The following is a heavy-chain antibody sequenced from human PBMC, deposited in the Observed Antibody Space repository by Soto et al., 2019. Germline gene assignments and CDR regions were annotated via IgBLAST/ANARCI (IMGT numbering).Heavy chain of an antibody. CDR1: GGTFSSYA. D-gene: IGHD4-17*01. CDR3: SRDASGRGTVTTTDLFDY. J-gene: IGHJ4*02. Sequence: QVQLVQSGAEVKKPGSSVKVSCKASGGTFSSYAISWVRQAPGQGLEWMGGIIPIFGTSNYAQKFQGRVTITADEYTTTAYMELSSLRSEDTAVYYCSRDASGRGTVTTTDLFDYWGQGTLVTVSS. V-gene: IGHV1-69*01. CDR2: IIPIFGTS.